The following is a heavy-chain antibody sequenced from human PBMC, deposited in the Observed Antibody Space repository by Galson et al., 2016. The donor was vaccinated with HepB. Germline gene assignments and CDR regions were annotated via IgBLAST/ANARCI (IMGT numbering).Heavy chain of an antibody. Sequence: QSGAVVKKPGESLTISCKGSGYTFTIYWIAWVRQMPGKGLEWMGIIYPGDSQTIYSPSFQGQVTISVDKSISTAYLQWSSLKASDTAMYYCARRTYGAPFDIWGQGTMVTVSS. V-gene: IGHV5-51*01. D-gene: IGHD4/OR15-4a*01. CDR2: IYPGDSQT. CDR3: ARRTYGAPFDI. J-gene: IGHJ3*02. CDR1: GYTFTIYW.